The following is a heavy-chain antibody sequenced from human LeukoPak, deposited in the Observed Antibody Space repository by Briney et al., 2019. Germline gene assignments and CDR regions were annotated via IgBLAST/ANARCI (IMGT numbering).Heavy chain of an antibody. J-gene: IGHJ5*02. CDR1: GYSFTSYW. D-gene: IGHD4-11*01. V-gene: IGHV5-51*01. Sequence: GESLQISCKGSGYSFTSYWIAWVRQMPGKGLEWMGIIYPGDSDTRYSPSFQGQVTISVDKSISTAYLQWSSLKASDTAMYYCARQEGWADYSIYPNWFDPWGQGTLVTVSS. CDR3: ARQEGWADYSIYPNWFDP. CDR2: IYPGDSDT.